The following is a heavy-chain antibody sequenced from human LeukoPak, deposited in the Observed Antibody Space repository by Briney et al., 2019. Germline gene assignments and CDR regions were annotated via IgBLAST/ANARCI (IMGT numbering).Heavy chain of an antibody. CDR2: IYPSGST. D-gene: IGHD6-13*01. V-gene: IGHV4-61*02. J-gene: IGHJ4*02. Sequence: PSETLSLTCTVSGGSISSGSYYWSWIRQPAGKGLEWIGRIYPSGSTNYNPSLKSRVTMSVDTSKNQFSLKLSSVTAADTAVYYCARDMGLAAAFEYWGRGTLVTVSS. CDR3: ARDMGLAAAFEY. CDR1: GGSISSGSYY.